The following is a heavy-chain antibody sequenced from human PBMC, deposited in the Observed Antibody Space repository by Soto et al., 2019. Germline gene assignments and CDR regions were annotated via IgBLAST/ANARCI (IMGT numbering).Heavy chain of an antibody. J-gene: IGHJ4*02. Sequence: GGSLRLSCAASGLTVSTNYMSWVRLAPGKGLEWVSVIYSGGNTYYADSVRGRFTISRDNSNNTLSLQMNSLRPEDTAVYYCARAGLLGSGTGYFDYWGQGTLVTVSS. D-gene: IGHD3-10*01. CDR2: IYSGGNT. V-gene: IGHV3-66*01. CDR3: ARAGLLGSGTGYFDY. CDR1: GLTVSTNY.